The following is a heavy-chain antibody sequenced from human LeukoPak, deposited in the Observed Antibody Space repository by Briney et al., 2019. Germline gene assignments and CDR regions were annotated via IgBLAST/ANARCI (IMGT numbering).Heavy chain of an antibody. J-gene: IGHJ4*02. CDR3: ARRLVAAAGMLYFDY. D-gene: IGHD6-13*01. V-gene: IGHV5-51*01. CDR1: GYSFTSYR. Sequence: GESLKISCKGSGYSFTSYRIGWVRQMPGKGLEWMGIIYPGDSDTRYSPSFQGQVTISADKSISTAYLQWSSLKASDTAMYYCARRLVAAAGMLYFDYWGQGTLVTVSS. CDR2: IYPGDSDT.